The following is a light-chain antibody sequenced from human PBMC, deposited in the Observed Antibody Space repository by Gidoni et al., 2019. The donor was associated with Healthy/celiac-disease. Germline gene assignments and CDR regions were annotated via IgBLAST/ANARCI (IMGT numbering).Light chain of an antibody. Sequence: DSVMTQSPDSLAVSLGERTTINCKSSQSVLYSSNNKNYLAWYQQKPGQPPKLLIYWASTRESGVPDRFSGSGSGTDFTLTISSLQAEDVAVYYCQQYYRTPLTFGGGTKVEIK. CDR2: WAS. V-gene: IGKV4-1*01. CDR1: QSVLYSSNNKNY. J-gene: IGKJ4*01. CDR3: QQYYRTPLT.